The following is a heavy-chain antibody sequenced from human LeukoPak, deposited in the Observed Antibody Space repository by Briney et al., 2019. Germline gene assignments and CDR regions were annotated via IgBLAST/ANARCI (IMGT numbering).Heavy chain of an antibody. CDR1: GFTFSSYA. J-gene: IGHJ4*02. Sequence: GGSLRLSCAASGFTFSSYAMSWVRQAPGKGLEWVSAISGSGGSTHYADSVKGRFTISRDNSKNTLYLQMNSLRAEDTAVYYCARALWELRSSAYFDYWGQGTLVTVSS. CDR2: ISGSGGST. CDR3: ARALWELRSSAYFDY. D-gene: IGHD1-26*01. V-gene: IGHV3-23*01.